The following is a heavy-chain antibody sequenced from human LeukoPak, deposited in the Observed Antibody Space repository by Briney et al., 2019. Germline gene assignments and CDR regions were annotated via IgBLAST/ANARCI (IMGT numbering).Heavy chain of an antibody. Sequence: SETLSLTCTVSGGSISSGGYYWSWIRQHPGKGLEWIGYIYYSGSTHYHPSLKSRVTISVDTSKNQFSLKLSSVTAADTAVYYCARDPGQRSWFDPWGQGTLVTVSS. J-gene: IGHJ5*02. CDR2: IYYSGST. CDR3: ARDPGQRSWFDP. V-gene: IGHV4-31*03. CDR1: GGSISSGGYY.